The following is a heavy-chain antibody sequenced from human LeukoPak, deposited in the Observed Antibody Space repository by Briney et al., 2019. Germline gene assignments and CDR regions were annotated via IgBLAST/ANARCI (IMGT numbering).Heavy chain of an antibody. CDR2: IYYSGST. Sequence: PSETLSLTCTVSGGSISSYYWSWIRQPPGKGLEWIGYIYYSGSTNYNPSLKSRVTISVDTSKNQFSLKLSSVTAADTAVYYCAGGFAVDCSSTSCSWNWFDPWGQGTLVTVSS. CDR3: AGGFAVDCSSTSCSWNWFDP. V-gene: IGHV4-59*01. J-gene: IGHJ5*02. D-gene: IGHD2-2*01. CDR1: GGSISSYY.